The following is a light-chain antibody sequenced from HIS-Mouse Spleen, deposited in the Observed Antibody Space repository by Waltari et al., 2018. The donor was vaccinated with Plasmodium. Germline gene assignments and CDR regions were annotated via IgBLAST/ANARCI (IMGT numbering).Light chain of an antibody. CDR3: QQRSNWPRVLT. CDR2: DAS. V-gene: IGKV3-11*01. Sequence: EIVLTQSPATLSLSPGERATLYCSASQSVSSYLAWYQQTPGQAPRLLIYDASNRATGIPARFSGSGSGTDFTLTISSLEPEDFAVYYCQQRSNWPRVLTFGGGTKVEIK. J-gene: IGKJ4*01. CDR1: QSVSSY.